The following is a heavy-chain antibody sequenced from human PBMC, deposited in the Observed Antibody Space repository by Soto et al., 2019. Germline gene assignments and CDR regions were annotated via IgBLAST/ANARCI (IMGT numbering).Heavy chain of an antibody. Sequence: RLSCAASGFSFITLAMSWVRQTPGEGLEWVSTVTSSGGSSYYADSVRGRFTISRDNSRNTLYLQMNSLRAEDTAVYYCATRYCSGGSCRPFYFYYWGQGALVTVSS. CDR3: ATRYCSGGSCRPFYFYY. CDR1: GFSFITLA. CDR2: VTSSGGSS. D-gene: IGHD2-15*01. V-gene: IGHV3-23*01. J-gene: IGHJ4*02.